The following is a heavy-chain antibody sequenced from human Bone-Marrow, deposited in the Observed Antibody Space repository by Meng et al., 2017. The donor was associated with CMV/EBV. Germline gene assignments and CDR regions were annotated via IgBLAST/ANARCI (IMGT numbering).Heavy chain of an antibody. Sequence: ASVKVSCKASGYTFTTYGISWVRQAPGQGLEWRGWISTYNGNANYAQKVQGRVTLTRDTSTSTVYMELRSLTSDDTAVYYCARDGGRRSAYAPYNWFDPWGQGTPVTVSS. J-gene: IGHJ5*02. CDR2: ISTYNGNA. CDR3: ARDGGRRSAYAPYNWFDP. V-gene: IGHV1-18*01. CDR1: GYTFTTYG. D-gene: IGHD3-16*01.